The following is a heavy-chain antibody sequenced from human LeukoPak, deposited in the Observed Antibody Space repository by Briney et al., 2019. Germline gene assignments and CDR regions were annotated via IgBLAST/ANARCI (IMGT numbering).Heavy chain of an antibody. D-gene: IGHD6-25*01. Sequence: GGSLTLSCAASGFTFSSYAMSWVRQAPGKGLEWASAISGSGGSTYYADSVKGRFTISRDNSKNTLYLQMNSLRAEDTAVYYCARARIAPADRKYYFDYWGQGTLVTVSS. CDR3: ARARIAPADRKYYFDY. CDR1: GFTFSSYA. CDR2: ISGSGGST. V-gene: IGHV3-23*01. J-gene: IGHJ4*02.